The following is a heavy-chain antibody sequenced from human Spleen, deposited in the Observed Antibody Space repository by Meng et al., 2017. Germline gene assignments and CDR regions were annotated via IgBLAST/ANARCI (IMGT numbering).Heavy chain of an antibody. CDR3: AKTPRVSSGVDY. V-gene: IGHV3-23*01. CDR2: IGSSGSST. CDR1: GVHCSRYA. J-gene: IGHJ4*02. D-gene: IGHD6-19*01. Sequence: VLLWERVGGLVEPCGSLSRSRAVSGVHCSRYAMNWVRQAPGKGLESVSSIGSSGSSTYYADSVKGRFTISRDNSENTLYLQMNSLRAEDTAIYYCAKTPRVSSGVDYWGQGTLVTVSS.